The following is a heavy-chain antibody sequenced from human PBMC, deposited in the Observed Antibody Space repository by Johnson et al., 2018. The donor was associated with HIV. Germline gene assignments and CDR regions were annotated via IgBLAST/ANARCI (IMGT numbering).Heavy chain of an antibody. CDR3: ARAGPYCSGGSCYSPDAFDI. D-gene: IGHD2-15*01. CDR2: ISSSGSTI. V-gene: IGHV3-48*04. Sequence: VQLVESGGGLVQPGGSLRLSCAASGFTFSTYAMNWVRQAPGKGLEWVSYISSSGSTIYYADSVKGRFTISRDNAKNSLYLQVNSLRAEDTALYYCARAGPYCSGGSCYSPDAFDIWGQGTMVTFSS. CDR1: GFTFSTYA. J-gene: IGHJ3*02.